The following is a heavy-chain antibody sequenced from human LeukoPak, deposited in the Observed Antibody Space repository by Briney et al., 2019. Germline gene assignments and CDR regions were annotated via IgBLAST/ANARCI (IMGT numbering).Heavy chain of an antibody. J-gene: IGHJ4*02. Sequence: GASVKVSCKASGYTFTGCYMHWVRQAPGQGLEWMGRINPNSGGTNYAQKFQGRVTMTRDTSISTAYMELSRLRSDDTAVYYCAREGWWVRGVIIPFDYWGQGTLVTVSS. CDR2: INPNSGGT. D-gene: IGHD3-10*01. CDR3: AREGWWVRGVIIPFDY. V-gene: IGHV1-2*06. CDR1: GYTFTGCY.